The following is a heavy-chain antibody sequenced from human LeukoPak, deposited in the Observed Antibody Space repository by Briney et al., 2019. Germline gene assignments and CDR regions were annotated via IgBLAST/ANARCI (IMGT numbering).Heavy chain of an antibody. V-gene: IGHV3-23*01. J-gene: IGHJ4*02. D-gene: IGHD3-3*01. CDR1: GFTFSSYA. CDR3: TKGFIAYYDFWSGRSIPYYFDY. Sequence: GGSLRLSCAASGFTFSSYAMSWVRQAPGKGLEWVSAISGSGGSTYYADSVKGRFTISRDNSKNTLYLQMNSLRAEDTAVYYCTKGFIAYYDFWSGRSIPYYFDYWGQGTLVTVSS. CDR2: ISGSGGST.